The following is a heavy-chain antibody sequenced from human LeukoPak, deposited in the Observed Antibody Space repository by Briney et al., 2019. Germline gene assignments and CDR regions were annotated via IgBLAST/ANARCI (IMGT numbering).Heavy chain of an antibody. CDR1: SGSFSGYY. CDR2: INHSGST. Sequence: SETLSLTCAVYSGSFSGYYWSWIRQPPGKGLEWIGEINHSGSTNYNPSLKSRVTISVDTSKNQFSLKLSSVTAADTAVYYCAREVAVTGYSNDYWGQGTLVTVSS. V-gene: IGHV4-34*01. CDR3: AREVAVTGYSNDY. J-gene: IGHJ4*02. D-gene: IGHD3-9*01.